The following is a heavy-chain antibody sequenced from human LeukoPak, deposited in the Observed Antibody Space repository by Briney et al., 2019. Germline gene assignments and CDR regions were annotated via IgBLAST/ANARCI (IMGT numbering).Heavy chain of an antibody. CDR3: AKTMLRTIMYSDS. V-gene: IGHV3-11*04. D-gene: IGHD3-10*01. J-gene: IGHJ4*02. CDR2: ISNSGSAI. Sequence: GGALRLSCAASGFTFSDFYMSWIRQAPGKGLECVSDISNSGSAIHYADSVKGRFTISRDNAKNSLYLQMNSIIAEDSAVYYCAKTMLRTIMYSDSWGQGTLVTVSS. CDR1: GFTFSDFY.